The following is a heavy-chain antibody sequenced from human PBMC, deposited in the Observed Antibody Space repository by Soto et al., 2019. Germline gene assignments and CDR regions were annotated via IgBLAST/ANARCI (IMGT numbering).Heavy chain of an antibody. CDR1: GGSISSYY. CDR3: ARVGLRAGNTGYALDI. Sequence: SETLSLTCTVSGGSISSYYWSWIRQPPGKGLEWIGYMLYSGSTSYNASLMRRVSISVDTSKNQFSLRLTSVTAADTAVYYCARVGLRAGNTGYALDIWGQGTMVTVSS. CDR2: MLYSGST. J-gene: IGHJ3*02. V-gene: IGHV4-59*01. D-gene: IGHD6-19*01.